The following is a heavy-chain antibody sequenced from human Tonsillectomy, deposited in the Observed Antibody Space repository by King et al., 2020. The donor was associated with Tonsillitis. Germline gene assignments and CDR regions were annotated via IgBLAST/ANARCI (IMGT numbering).Heavy chain of an antibody. V-gene: IGHV1-18*01. D-gene: IGHD6-6*01. CDR3: ARDRQGYSSSPSNWFDP. CDR2: ISAYNGNT. CDR1: GYTFTSYG. J-gene: IGHJ5*02. Sequence: IQLVQSGAEVKKPGASVKVSCKASGYTFTSYGITLVRQAPGQGLEWMGWISAYNGNTNYAQNLQGRVTMTTDTSTNTAYMELRSLRSDDTAVYYWARDRQGYSSSPSNWFDPWGQGTLVTVSS.